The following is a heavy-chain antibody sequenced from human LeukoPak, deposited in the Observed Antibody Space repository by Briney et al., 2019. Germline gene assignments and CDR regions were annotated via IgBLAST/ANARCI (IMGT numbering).Heavy chain of an antibody. D-gene: IGHD5-12*01. Sequence: SETLSLTCTVSGGSISSYYWSWIRQPPGKGLEWIGYIYYSGSTNYNPSLKSRVTISVDTSKNQFSLKLSSVTAADTAVYYCARASWGGYDYFDYWGQGTLVTVSS. J-gene: IGHJ4*02. CDR2: IYYSGST. CDR3: ARASWGGYDYFDY. CDR1: GGSISSYY. V-gene: IGHV4-59*12.